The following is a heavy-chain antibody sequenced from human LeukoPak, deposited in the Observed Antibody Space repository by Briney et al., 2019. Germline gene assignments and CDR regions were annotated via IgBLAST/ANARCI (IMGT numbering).Heavy chain of an antibody. J-gene: IGHJ4*02. CDR3: AKDVNLIVSAGISFDY. CDR1: GFTFKNYA. CDR2: ISGSDGDT. D-gene: IGHD1-14*01. Sequence: GRSLRLSCAASGFTFKNYAMSWVRQAPGKGLEWVSGISGSDGDTKYADSVKGRFTISRDNFKNTLFLQMNSLRVEDTALYYCAKDVNLIVSAGISFDYWGQGALVTVSS. V-gene: IGHV3-23*01.